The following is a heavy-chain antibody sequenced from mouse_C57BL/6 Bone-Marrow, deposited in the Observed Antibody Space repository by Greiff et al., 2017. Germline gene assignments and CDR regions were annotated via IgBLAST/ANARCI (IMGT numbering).Heavy chain of an antibody. J-gene: IGHJ2*01. D-gene: IGHD1-1*01. CDR3: AREYYGSSGWYFDD. V-gene: IGHV1-59*01. CDR2: IYPGDSDT. CDR1: GYTFTSYW. Sequence: QVQLQQPGAELVRPGASVKMSCKASGYTFTSYWMHWVKQRPGQGLEWIGAIYPGDSDTSYNQKFKGKATMTEVTSASTAYMRLSSLTHEDSAVYYCAREYYGSSGWYFDDWGKGTTLTVSS.